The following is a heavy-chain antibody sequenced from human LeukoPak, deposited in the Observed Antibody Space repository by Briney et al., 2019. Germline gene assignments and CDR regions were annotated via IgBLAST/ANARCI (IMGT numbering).Heavy chain of an antibody. CDR3: ARERAVQGYCSGGRCYINDY. CDR1: GYNFSGYY. V-gene: IGHV1-2*06. J-gene: IGHJ4*02. D-gene: IGHD2-15*01. Sequence: GASVKVSCKASGYNFSGYYMHWVRQAPGQGLEWMGLINPNSGGTNYAQKFQGRVTMTRDTSISTAYMELTRLTSDDTAVYYCARERAVQGYCSGGRCYINDYWGQGTLVTVSS. CDR2: INPNSGGT.